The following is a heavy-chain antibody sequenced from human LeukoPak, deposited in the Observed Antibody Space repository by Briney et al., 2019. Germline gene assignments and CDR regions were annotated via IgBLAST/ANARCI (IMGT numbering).Heavy chain of an antibody. CDR1: DYNFTNYW. CDR2: IYPGDSDT. D-gene: IGHD3-22*01. Sequence: GDSLNISCQGSDYNFTNYWIAWARQKPGKGLEWMGIIYPGDSDTKYRASFQGQVATSTDKTFSSAYLQWSSLKATDTAMYYCAGRASGYYIDYWGQGTLVTVSS. V-gene: IGHV5-51*01. J-gene: IGHJ4*02. CDR3: AGRASGYYIDY.